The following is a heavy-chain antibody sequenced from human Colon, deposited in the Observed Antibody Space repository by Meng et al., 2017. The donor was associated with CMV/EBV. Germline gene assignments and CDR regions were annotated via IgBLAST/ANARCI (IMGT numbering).Heavy chain of an antibody. D-gene: IGHD6-6*01. CDR1: RFTFSSYG. V-gene: IGHV3-30*02. CDR2: IRFDAKDH. CDR3: AKKEASSSLDY. Sequence: GESLKIYCAASRFTFSSYGMHWVRQAPGKGLEWVAFIRFDAKDHYYSDFVKGRFTISRDNAMSTLYLQMDDLRPDDTAVYYCAKKEASSSLDYWGQGTLVTVSS. J-gene: IGHJ4*02.